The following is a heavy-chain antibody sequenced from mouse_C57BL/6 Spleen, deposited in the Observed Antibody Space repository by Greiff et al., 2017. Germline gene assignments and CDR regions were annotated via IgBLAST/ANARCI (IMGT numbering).Heavy chain of an antibody. V-gene: IGHV1-15*01. CDR3: TRERDDGYFYFDY. Sequence: QVQLKQSGAELVRPGASVTLSCKASGYTFTDYEMHWVKQTPVHGLEWIGAIDPETGGTAYNQKFKGKAILTADKSSSTAYMELRSLTSEDSAVYYCTRERDDGYFYFDYWGQGTTLTVSS. D-gene: IGHD2-3*01. CDR1: GYTFTDYE. J-gene: IGHJ2*01. CDR2: IDPETGGT.